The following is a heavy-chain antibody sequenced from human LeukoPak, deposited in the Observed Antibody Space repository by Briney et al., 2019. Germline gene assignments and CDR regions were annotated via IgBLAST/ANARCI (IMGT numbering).Heavy chain of an antibody. CDR3: ARGADSSGPTGFDY. Sequence: ASVTVSCKASGGTFSSSAISWVRQAPGQGLEWMGRIIPIFGIANYAQKFQGRVTITADKSTSTAYMELSSLRSEDTAVYYCARGADSSGPTGFDYWGQGTLVTVSS. J-gene: IGHJ4*02. D-gene: IGHD3-22*01. V-gene: IGHV1-69*04. CDR2: IIPIFGIA. CDR1: GGTFSSSA.